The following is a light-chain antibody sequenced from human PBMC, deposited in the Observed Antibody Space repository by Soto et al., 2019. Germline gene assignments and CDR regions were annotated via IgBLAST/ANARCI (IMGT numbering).Light chain of an antibody. J-gene: IGKJ3*01. V-gene: IGKV1-39*01. CDR3: QQSYGASFT. Sequence: DVQLTQSPSSLSASVGDRVTITCRTSQTVSGNLHWYQQKPGKAPNLLIYVASNLQDGVPSRFRGGGSGRDFTLTITSLQPEDFATYYCQQSYGASFTFGPGTRVYI. CDR2: VAS. CDR1: QTVSGN.